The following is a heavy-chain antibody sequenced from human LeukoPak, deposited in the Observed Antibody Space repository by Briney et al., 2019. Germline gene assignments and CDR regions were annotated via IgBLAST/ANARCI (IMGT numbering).Heavy chain of an antibody. V-gene: IGHV1-46*01. CDR1: GYTFTRHY. D-gene: IGHD2-15*01. CDR2: INPRGGST. J-gene: IGHJ2*01. CDR3: ARVVWDCSGGSCYSEATRQGDWYFDL. Sequence: ASVKVSCKASGYTFTRHYMHWVRQAPGQGLEWMGVINPRGGSTTYAQKFQGRVTMTRDTSTSTVYMELSSLRSEDTAVYYCARVVWDCSGGSCYSEATRQGDWYFDLWGRGTLVSVSS.